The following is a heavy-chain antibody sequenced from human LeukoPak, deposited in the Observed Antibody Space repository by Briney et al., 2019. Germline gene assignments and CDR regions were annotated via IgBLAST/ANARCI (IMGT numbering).Heavy chain of an antibody. J-gene: IGHJ5*02. CDR1: GGSISSYY. D-gene: IGHD3-3*01. Sequence: SETLSLTCTVSGGSISSYYWSWIRQPPGKGLEWIGRIYTSGSTNYNPSLKSRVTMSVDTSKNQFSLKLSSVTAADTAVYYCARGTSRVDFWSGYLLGGWFDPWGQGTLVTVPS. CDR3: ARGTSRVDFWSGYLLGGWFDP. CDR2: IYTSGST. V-gene: IGHV4-4*07.